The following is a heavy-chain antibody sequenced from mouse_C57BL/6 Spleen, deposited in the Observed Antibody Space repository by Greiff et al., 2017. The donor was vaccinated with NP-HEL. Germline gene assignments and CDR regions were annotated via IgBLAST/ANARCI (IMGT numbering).Heavy chain of an antibody. Sequence: QVQLKQSGAELVRPGASVTLSCKASGYTFTDYEMHWVKQTPVHGLEWIGAIDPDTGGTAYNQKFKGKAILTADKSSSTAYMELRSLTSEDSAVYYCTRDDYDSFAYWGQGTLVTVSA. D-gene: IGHD2-4*01. CDR3: TRDDYDSFAY. J-gene: IGHJ3*01. CDR1: GYTFTDYE. CDR2: IDPDTGGT. V-gene: IGHV1-15*01.